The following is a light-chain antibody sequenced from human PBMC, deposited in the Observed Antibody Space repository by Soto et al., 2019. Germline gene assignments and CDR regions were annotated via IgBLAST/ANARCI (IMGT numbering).Light chain of an antibody. V-gene: IGLV8-61*01. J-gene: IGLJ3*02. CDR2: STN. Sequence: QAVVTQEPSFSVSPGRTVTLTCGLSSGSVSTSYYPSWYQQTPGQAPRTLIYSTNTRSSGVPDRFSGSILGNKAALTITGAQADYESDYYCVLYMGSGISVFGGGTMLTVL. CDR1: SGSVSTSYY. CDR3: VLYMGSGISV.